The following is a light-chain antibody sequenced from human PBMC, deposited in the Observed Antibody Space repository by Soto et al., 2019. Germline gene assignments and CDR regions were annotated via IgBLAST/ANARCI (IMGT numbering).Light chain of an antibody. J-gene: IGLJ1*01. CDR1: SSDIGTYDY. CDR3: CSYVGGNNFYV. Sequence: QSALTQPPSASGSPGQSVTISCTGTSSDIGTYDYVSWYQHLPDKAPKLIIYEVSKRPSGVPDRFSGSKSGNTASLTVSGLHAEDEGNYYWCSYVGGNNFYVFGPGTKLTVL. V-gene: IGLV2-8*01. CDR2: EVS.